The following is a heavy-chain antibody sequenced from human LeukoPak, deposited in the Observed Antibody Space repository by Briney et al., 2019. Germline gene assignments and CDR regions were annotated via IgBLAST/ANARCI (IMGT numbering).Heavy chain of an antibody. Sequence: SETLSLTCAVYGGSFSDYYWSWIRQSPGKGLEWIGEITHSGSANYNPSLKSRVTMSVDTSKNQFSLKLTSVTAADTAVYYCARGLRFLEWLPLDYWGQGTLVTVSS. V-gene: IGHV4-34*01. CDR3: ARGLRFLEWLPLDY. D-gene: IGHD3-3*01. J-gene: IGHJ4*02. CDR2: ITHSGSA. CDR1: GGSFSDYY.